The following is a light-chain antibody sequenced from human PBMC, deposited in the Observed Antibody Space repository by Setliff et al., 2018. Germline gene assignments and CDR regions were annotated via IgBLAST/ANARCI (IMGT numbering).Light chain of an antibody. J-gene: IGLJ1*01. Sequence: QSALAQPPSASGSPGQSVTISCTGTSSDVGGYNYVSWYQQHPGKAPKLMIYEASKRPSGVPDRFSGSKSGNTASLTVSGLQAEDEADYYCSSYAGSNNPDVFGTGTKVTVL. CDR2: EAS. CDR3: SSYAGSNNPDV. CDR1: SSDVGGYNY. V-gene: IGLV2-8*01.